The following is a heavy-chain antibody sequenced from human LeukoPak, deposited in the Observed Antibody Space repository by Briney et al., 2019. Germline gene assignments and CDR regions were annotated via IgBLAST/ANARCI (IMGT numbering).Heavy chain of an antibody. J-gene: IGHJ4*02. V-gene: IGHV4-59*01. CDR1: GGSISSYY. Sequence: SQTLSLTCTVSGGSISSYYWGWIRQPPGKGMEWIGYIYYSGSTNYNPSPKSRVTISVDTSKIQFSLKLSSVTAADTAVYYCANSLSGWTYFDYWGQGTLVTVSS. D-gene: IGHD6-19*01. CDR2: IYYSGST. CDR3: ANSLSGWTYFDY.